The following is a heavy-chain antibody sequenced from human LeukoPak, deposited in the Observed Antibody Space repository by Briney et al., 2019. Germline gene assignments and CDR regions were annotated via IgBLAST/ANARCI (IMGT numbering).Heavy chain of an antibody. J-gene: IGHJ4*02. V-gene: IGHV3-30*02. Sequence: QPGGSLRLSCAASGFTFSSYGMHWVRQAPGKGLGWVAFIRYDGSNKYYADSVKGRFTISRDNSKNTLYLQMNSLRAEDTAVYYCAKPIVVVPAGNYFDYWGQGTLVTVSS. CDR1: GFTFSSYG. D-gene: IGHD2-2*01. CDR2: IRYDGSNK. CDR3: AKPIVVVPAGNYFDY.